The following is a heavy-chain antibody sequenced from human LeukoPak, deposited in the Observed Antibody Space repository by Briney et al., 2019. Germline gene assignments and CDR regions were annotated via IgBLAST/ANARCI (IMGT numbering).Heavy chain of an antibody. Sequence: GGSLRLSCAASGFTFSSYGMHWVRQAPGKGLEWVAFIRYDGSNKYYADSVKGRFTISRDNSKNTLYLQMNSLRAEDTAVYYCAKDESFVLRAFDIWGQGTKVTVSS. V-gene: IGHV3-30*02. CDR2: IRYDGSNK. J-gene: IGHJ3*02. CDR1: GFTFSSYG. D-gene: IGHD6-6*01. CDR3: AKDESFVLRAFDI.